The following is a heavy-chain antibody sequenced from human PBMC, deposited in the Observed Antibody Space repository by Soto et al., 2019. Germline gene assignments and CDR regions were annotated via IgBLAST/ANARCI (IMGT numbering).Heavy chain of an antibody. CDR2: INHSGST. J-gene: IGHJ4*02. CDR1: GGSFSGYY. D-gene: IGHD3-10*01. V-gene: IGHV4-34*01. Sequence: SETLSLTCAVYGGSFSGYYWSWIRQPPGKGLEWIGKINHSGSTNYNPSLKSRVTISVDTSKNQFSLKLSSVTAADTAVYYCARVLVRGVIIYYFDYWGQGTLVTVSS. CDR3: ARVLVRGVIIYYFDY.